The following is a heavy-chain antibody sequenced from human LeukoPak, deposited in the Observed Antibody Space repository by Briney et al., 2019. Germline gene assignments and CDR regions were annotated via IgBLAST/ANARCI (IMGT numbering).Heavy chain of an antibody. D-gene: IGHD6-19*01. CDR1: RYSFTSYW. CDR2: IYPGDSDT. J-gene: IGHJ6*03. Sequence: GESLIISCKCSRYSFTSYWLGWVRQMTGKGLEWMGIIYPGDSDTRYSPSLQGQVTISAENSISTDFLQWSSMTASETAMYYSARAGGAGTYMDVWGKGTTVTVSS. CDR3: ARAGGAGTYMDV. V-gene: IGHV5-51*01.